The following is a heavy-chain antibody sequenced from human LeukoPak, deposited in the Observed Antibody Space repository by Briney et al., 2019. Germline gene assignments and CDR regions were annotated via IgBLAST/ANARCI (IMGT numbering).Heavy chain of an antibody. J-gene: IGHJ4*02. V-gene: IGHV1-18*01. CDR3: AKVGGDRMDY. Sequence: ASVKVSCTASGYTFATYGFCWVRQAPGHGLEWMGWISANTGKTDYAQKFQGRVTMTTDTSTSTAYMELRSLRPDDTAVYYCAKVGGDRMDYWGQGTLLTVSS. CDR2: ISANTGKT. CDR1: GYTFATYG. D-gene: IGHD2-21*01.